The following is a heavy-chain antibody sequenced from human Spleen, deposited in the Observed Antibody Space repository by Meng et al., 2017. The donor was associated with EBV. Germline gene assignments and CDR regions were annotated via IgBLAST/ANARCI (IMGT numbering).Heavy chain of an antibody. J-gene: IGHJ4*02. V-gene: IGHV3-11*01. CDR1: SFNFSETC. Sequence: QQHLVELGRGLVHPLRSLSLSCAACSFNFSETCLRWIRQPPWKGLEYVSYSSSSGVNTEYADSVKGRFTISQDNVKHSAYTQVNSLRSEDTAVYYCTRNHGYVDYWGQGALVTVSS. CDR3: TRNHGYVDY. CDR2: SSSSGVNT. D-gene: IGHD5-24*01.